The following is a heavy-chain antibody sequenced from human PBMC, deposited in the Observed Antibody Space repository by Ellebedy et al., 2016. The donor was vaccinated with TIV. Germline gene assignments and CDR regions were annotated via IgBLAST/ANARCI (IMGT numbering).Heavy chain of an antibody. CDR3: ARDLDKSSGWYGGAAY. V-gene: IGHV3-30-3*01. J-gene: IGHJ4*02. CDR2: LSFDGSSE. CDR1: GFTFNNYA. D-gene: IGHD6-19*01. Sequence: PGGSLRLSCAASGFTFNNYAMHWVRQAPGKGLEWVAVLSFDGSSEFYADSVKGRFTISRDNSMTTLYLEMNSLRAEDTAVYYCARDLDKSSGWYGGAAYWGQGTQVTVSS.